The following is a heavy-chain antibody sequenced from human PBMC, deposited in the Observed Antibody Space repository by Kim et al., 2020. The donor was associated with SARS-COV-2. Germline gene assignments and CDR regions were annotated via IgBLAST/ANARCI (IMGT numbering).Heavy chain of an antibody. J-gene: IGHJ2*01. CDR2: IYYSGST. CDR3: ARGPDLYSSSWYWYFDL. CDR1: GGSISSYY. V-gene: IGHV4-59*01. Sequence: SETLSLTCTVSGGSISSYYWSWIRQPPGKGLEWIGYIYYSGSTNYNPSLKSRVTISVDTSKNQFSLKLSSVTAADTAVYYCARGPDLYSSSWYWYFDLWGRGTLVTVSS. D-gene: IGHD6-13*01.